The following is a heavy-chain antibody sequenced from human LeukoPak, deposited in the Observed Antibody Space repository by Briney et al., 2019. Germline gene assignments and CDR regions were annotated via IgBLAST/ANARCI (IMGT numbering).Heavy chain of an antibody. CDR1: GGSISGSRYY. V-gene: IGHV4-61*02. Sequence: SETLSLTCTVSGGSISGSRYYWGWIRQPAGKGLEWIGRIYTSGSTNYNPSLKSRVTMSVDTSKNQISLKVNSVTAADTAVYYCARESYSSSYLFDFWGQGTLVTVSS. CDR2: IYTSGST. CDR3: ARESYSSSYLFDF. J-gene: IGHJ5*01. D-gene: IGHD6-6*01.